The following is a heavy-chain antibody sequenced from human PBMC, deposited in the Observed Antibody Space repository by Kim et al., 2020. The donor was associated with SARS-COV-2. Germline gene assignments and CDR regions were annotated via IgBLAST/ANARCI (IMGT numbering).Heavy chain of an antibody. CDR2: ST. D-gene: IGHD3-16*01. J-gene: IGHJ3*02. V-gene: IGHV3-66*01. Sequence: STDIADSVKVRFTISRENSKNTLYLQMNSLRAEDTAVYYCPRVLFAFDIWGQGTMVTVSS. CDR3: PRVLFAFDI.